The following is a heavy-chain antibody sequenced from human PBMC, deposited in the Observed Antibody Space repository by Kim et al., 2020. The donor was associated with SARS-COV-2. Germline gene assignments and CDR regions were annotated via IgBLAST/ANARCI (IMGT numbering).Heavy chain of an antibody. CDR2: IWYDGSNK. J-gene: IGHJ6*02. D-gene: IGHD2-2*01. CDR1: GFTFSSYG. V-gene: IGHV3-33*01. Sequence: GGSLRLSCAASGFTFSSYGMHWVRQAPGKGLEWVAVIWYDGSNKYYADSVKGRFTISRDNSKNTLYLQMNSLRAEDTAVYYCASHQRYCSSTSCVYYYGMDVGGQGTTVTVSS. CDR3: ASHQRYCSSTSCVYYYGMDV.